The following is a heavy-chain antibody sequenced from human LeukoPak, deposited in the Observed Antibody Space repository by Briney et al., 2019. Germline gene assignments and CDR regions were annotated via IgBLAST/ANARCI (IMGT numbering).Heavy chain of an antibody. CDR3: ARRHFDAFDI. J-gene: IGHJ3*02. V-gene: IGHV3-33*08. CDR2: IWYDGSSK. CDR1: GFTFSSYA. Sequence: GGSLRLSCAASGFTFSSYAMGWVRQAPGKGLEWVAVIWYDGSSKYYADSVKGRFTISRDNSKNTLYLQMDSLTAEDTAVYYCARRHFDAFDIWGQGTVVTVSS.